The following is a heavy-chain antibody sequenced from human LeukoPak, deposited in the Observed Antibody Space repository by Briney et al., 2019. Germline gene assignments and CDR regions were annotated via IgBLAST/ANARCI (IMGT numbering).Heavy chain of an antibody. V-gene: IGHV3-21*01. D-gene: IGHD4-23*01. CDR2: ISSSSSYI. CDR3: ARDFPGGNKGYYYYYMDV. Sequence: PGGSLRLSCEASGFTFSSYSMTWVGQAPGKGLGWVSSISSSSSYIYYADSVKGRFTIPRDNAKNSLYLQMNSLRAEDTAVYYCARDFPGGNKGYYYYYMDVWGKGTTVTVSS. J-gene: IGHJ6*03. CDR1: GFTFSSYS.